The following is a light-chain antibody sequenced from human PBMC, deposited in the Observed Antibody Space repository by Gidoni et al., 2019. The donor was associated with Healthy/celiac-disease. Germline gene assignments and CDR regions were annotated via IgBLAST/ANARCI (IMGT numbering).Light chain of an antibody. Sequence: AIRITQSPSSLSASTGDRVTITCRASQGISSYLAWYQQKPGKALKLLIYAASTLQSGVPSRFSGSGSGTDFTLTISCLQSEDFATYYCQQYYSYSGLTFGGGTKVEIK. CDR2: AAS. J-gene: IGKJ4*01. V-gene: IGKV1-8*01. CDR1: QGISSY. CDR3: QQYYSYSGLT.